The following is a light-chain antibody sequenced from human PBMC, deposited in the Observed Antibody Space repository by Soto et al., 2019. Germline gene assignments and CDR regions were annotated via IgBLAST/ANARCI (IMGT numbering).Light chain of an antibody. CDR3: QQYNSYPLT. CDR1: QSISSW. J-gene: IGKJ4*01. CDR2: KAS. Sequence: DIQMTQSPSTLSASVGDRVTITCRASQSISSWLAWYQQKPGKAPNLLIYKASSLESGVPSRFSGSGSGTQFTLTISSLQPDDFATYVCQQYNSYPLTFGGGTKVEIK. V-gene: IGKV1-5*03.